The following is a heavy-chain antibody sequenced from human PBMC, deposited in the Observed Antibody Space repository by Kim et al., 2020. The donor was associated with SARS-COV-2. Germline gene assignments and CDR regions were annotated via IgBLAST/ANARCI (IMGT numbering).Heavy chain of an antibody. J-gene: IGHJ3*02. CDR1: GYTFTNYF. Sequence: ASVKVSCKTSGYTFTNYFIHWVRQAPGQGLECVGRINPNSGGANYAQKFQGRVSMTRDTSITTAYMELSGLTSDDTAVYYCARNPYDDIWGNSFYIGAFHIWGQGTVVTVSS. D-gene: IGHD3-16*01. V-gene: IGHV1-2*06. CDR3: ARNPYDDIWGNSFYIGAFHI. CDR2: INPNSGGA.